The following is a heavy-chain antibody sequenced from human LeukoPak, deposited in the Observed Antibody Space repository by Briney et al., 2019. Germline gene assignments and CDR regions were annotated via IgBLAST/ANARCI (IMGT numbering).Heavy chain of an antibody. J-gene: IGHJ3*01. CDR1: GGSFSNFG. Sequence: ASVKVSCKASGGSFSNFGISWVRQAPGQGLEWMGWINTNTGNPTYAQGFTGRFVFSLDTSVSTSYLQISSLKTEDTAVYYCARSRQLVFPGDFWGQGTLVTVSS. CDR2: INTNTGNP. D-gene: IGHD6-6*01. CDR3: ARSRQLVFPGDF. V-gene: IGHV7-4-1*02.